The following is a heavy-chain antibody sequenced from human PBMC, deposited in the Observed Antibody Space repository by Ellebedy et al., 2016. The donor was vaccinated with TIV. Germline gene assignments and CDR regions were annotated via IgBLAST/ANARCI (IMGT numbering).Heavy chain of an antibody. CDR3: ATGPSAISRY. CDR1: GFTFRSYG. J-gene: IGHJ4*02. Sequence: PGGSLRLSCAASGFTFRSYGMHWVRQAPGKGLEWVAFIWYDGSNEDYADSAKGRFTISRDNSKNTLFLQMNSLRGEDTAVYFCATGPSAISRYWGQGALVTVSS. V-gene: IGHV3-30*02. CDR2: IWYDGSNE. D-gene: IGHD3-3*02.